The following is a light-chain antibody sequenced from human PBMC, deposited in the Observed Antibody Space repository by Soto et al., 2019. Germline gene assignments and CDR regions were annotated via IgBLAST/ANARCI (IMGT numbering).Light chain of an antibody. Sequence: EIVLTQSPDTLSVSPGEGATLSCRASQSVITNLAWYQQRPGQAPRLLIYRASTRTAGLPDRFSGSGSGTEFTLTISSLQSEDFAVYYCQQYNKWPITFGQGTRLEIK. CDR1: QSVITN. CDR2: RAS. V-gene: IGKV3-15*01. CDR3: QQYNKWPIT. J-gene: IGKJ5*01.